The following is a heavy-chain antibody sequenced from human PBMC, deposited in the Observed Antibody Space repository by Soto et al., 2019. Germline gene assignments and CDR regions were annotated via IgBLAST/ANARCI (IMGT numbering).Heavy chain of an antibody. Sequence: GSGPTLVNPTQTLTLTCTFSGFSLSTSGMCVSWIRQPPGKALEWLARIDWDDDKYYSTSLKTRLTISKDTSKNQVVLTMTNMDPVDTATYYCARSRGVTMVRGVGTHFDYWGQGTLVTVSS. D-gene: IGHD3-10*01. CDR3: ARSRGVTMVRGVGTHFDY. J-gene: IGHJ4*02. V-gene: IGHV2-70*11. CDR2: IDWDDDK. CDR1: GFSLSTSGMC.